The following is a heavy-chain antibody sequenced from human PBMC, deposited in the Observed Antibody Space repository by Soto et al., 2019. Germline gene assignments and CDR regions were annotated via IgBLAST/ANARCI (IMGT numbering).Heavy chain of an antibody. CDR2: ISAYNGNA. J-gene: IGHJ3*02. CDR1: GYTFTSYG. Sequence: ASVKVSCKASGYTFTSYGISWVRQAPGQGLEWMGWISAYNGNANYAQKLLARVTMTTDTSTSTAYMELRSLRSDDTAVYYCARGDIHDYYDSSGDYGAFDIGGEGTMVTVSS. CDR3: ARGDIHDYYDSSGDYGAFDI. D-gene: IGHD3-22*01. V-gene: IGHV1-18*01.